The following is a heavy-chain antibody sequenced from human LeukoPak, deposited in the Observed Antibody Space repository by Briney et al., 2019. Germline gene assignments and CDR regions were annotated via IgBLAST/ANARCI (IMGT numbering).Heavy chain of an antibody. CDR3: ARVGIAAALDY. V-gene: IGHV4-59*01. J-gene: IGHJ4*02. CDR1: GGSISSYY. D-gene: IGHD6-13*01. CDR2: IYYSGST. Sequence: SETLSLTCAVSGGSISSYYWSWIRQPPGKGLEGIGYIYYSGSTNYNPSLKRRVTISVDTYKNQFSLKLSSVTAADTAVYYCARVGIAAALDYWGQGTLVTVSS.